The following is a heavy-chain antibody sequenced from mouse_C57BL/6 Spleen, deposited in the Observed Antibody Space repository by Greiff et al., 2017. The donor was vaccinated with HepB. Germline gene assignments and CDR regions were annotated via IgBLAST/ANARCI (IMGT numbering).Heavy chain of an antibody. CDR3: ARSTMVTGGFAY. Sequence: VQLQQPGAELVKPGASVKLSCKASGYTFTSYWMHWVKQRPGQGLEWIGMIHPNSGSTNYNEKFKSKATLTVDKSSSTAYMQLSSLTSEDSAVYYCARSTMVTGGFAYWGQGTLVTVSA. D-gene: IGHD2-2*01. V-gene: IGHV1-64*01. CDR1: GYTFTSYW. CDR2: IHPNSGST. J-gene: IGHJ3*01.